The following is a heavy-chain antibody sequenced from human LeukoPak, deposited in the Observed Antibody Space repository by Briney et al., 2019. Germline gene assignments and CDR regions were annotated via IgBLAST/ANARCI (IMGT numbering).Heavy chain of an antibody. CDR1: GGTFSSYA. J-gene: IGHJ4*02. D-gene: IGHD6-19*01. CDR2: IIPILGIA. V-gene: IGHV1-69*04. CDR3: ARGSIAVAGPFDY. Sequence: PVKVSCKASGGTFSSYAISWVRQAPGQGLEWMGRIIPILGIANYAQKFQGRVTITADKSTSTAYMELSSLRSEDTAVYYCARGSIAVAGPFDYWGQGTLVTVSS.